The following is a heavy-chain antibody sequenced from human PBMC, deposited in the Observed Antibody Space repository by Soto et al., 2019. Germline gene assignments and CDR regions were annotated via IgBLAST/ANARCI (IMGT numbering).Heavy chain of an antibody. D-gene: IGHD6-13*01. V-gene: IGHV1-69*06. CDR2: IIPIFGTA. J-gene: IGHJ4*02. CDR1: GGTCSSYA. Sequence: ASVKVSCKASGGTCSSYAISWVRQAPGQGLEWMGGIIPIFGTANYAQKFQGGVTITADKSTSTAYMELSSLRSEDTAVYYRAATSYSSSWPYVYWGQGTLVTVSS. CDR3: AATSYSSSWPYVY.